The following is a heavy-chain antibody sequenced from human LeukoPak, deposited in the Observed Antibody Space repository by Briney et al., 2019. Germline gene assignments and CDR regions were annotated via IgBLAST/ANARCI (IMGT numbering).Heavy chain of an antibody. Sequence: GGSLRLSCAASGFTFSSYSMNWVRQAPGKGLEWVSSISSSSSYIYYADSVKGRFTISRDNAKNSLYLQMNSLRAEDTAAYYCARLGVLLWFGELNTDDYWGQGTLVTVSS. V-gene: IGHV3-21*01. CDR3: ARLGVLLWFGELNTDDY. CDR1: GFTFSSYS. J-gene: IGHJ4*02. D-gene: IGHD3-10*01. CDR2: ISSSSSYI.